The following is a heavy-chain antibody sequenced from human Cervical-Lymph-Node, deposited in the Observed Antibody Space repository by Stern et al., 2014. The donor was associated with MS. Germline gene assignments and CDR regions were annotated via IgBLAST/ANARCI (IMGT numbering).Heavy chain of an antibody. V-gene: IGHV5-51*01. J-gene: IGHJ4*02. CDR2: IFPGGSDI. CDR3: ARQRYFDY. CDR1: GYTFTSYW. Sequence: VQLMQSGPEVKRPGESLKISCQASGYTFTSYWIGWVRQMPGKGLEWIAIIFPGGSDIRYSPSFQGQVTISADKSSSTAYLQWNNLKASDTAIYYCARQRYFDYWGQGTLGTVSS.